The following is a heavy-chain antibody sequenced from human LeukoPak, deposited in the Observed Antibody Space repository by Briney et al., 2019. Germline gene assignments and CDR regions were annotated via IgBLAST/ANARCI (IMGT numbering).Heavy chain of an antibody. CDR3: ARLPYSSGWFFDY. CDR1: GYTFTSYY. CDR2: INPSGGST. J-gene: IGHJ4*02. V-gene: IGHV1-46*01. Sequence: GASVKVSCKASGYTFTSYYMHWVRQAPGQGLEWMGIINPSGGSTSYAQKFQGRVTITADKSTSTAYMELSSLRSEDTAVYYCARLPYSSGWFFDYWGQGTLVTVSS. D-gene: IGHD6-19*01.